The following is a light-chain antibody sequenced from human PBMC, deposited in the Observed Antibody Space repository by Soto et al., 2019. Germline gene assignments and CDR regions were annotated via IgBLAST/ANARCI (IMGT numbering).Light chain of an antibody. Sequence: EIVLTQSPGTLSLSPGERATLSCRASQSVSSSYLAWYQQKPGQAPRLISYGASSRATGIPDRFSGSGSGTDFTLTISRVEPEDFAVYYCQHYGSSRWTFGQGTKVDIK. J-gene: IGKJ1*01. CDR1: QSVSSSY. CDR2: GAS. V-gene: IGKV3-20*01. CDR3: QHYGSSRWT.